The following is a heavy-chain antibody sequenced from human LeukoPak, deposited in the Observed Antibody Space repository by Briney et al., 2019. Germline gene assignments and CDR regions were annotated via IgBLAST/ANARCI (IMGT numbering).Heavy chain of an antibody. CDR3: ARDRSRGLLDAFDI. D-gene: IGHD5-18*01. CDR2: MDADGSNT. CDR1: GFTFKNSW. J-gene: IGHJ3*02. V-gene: IGHV3-74*01. Sequence: GGSLRLSCVASGFTFKNSWMHWVRQAPGKGLVWVSRMDADGSNTHYVDSVKGRFTISRDNAKDTLYLQMNSLRVEDTAVYYCARDRSRGLLDAFDIWGQGTMVTVSS.